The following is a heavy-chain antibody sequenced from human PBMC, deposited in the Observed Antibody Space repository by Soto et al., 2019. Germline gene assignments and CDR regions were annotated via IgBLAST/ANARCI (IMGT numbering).Heavy chain of an antibody. Sequence: PSETLSLTCAVSGGSFSGYFWTWIRQAPGKGLEWIGEITHSGGTNYNSSLKSRVMISVDTSKKQFSLILSSVTAADTAVYYCARDRQFYHFWSGYENEGPDGLDVWGQGTTVTV. CDR3: ARDRQFYHFWSGYENEGPDGLDV. CDR1: GGSFSGYF. J-gene: IGHJ6*02. CDR2: ITHSGGT. D-gene: IGHD3-3*02. V-gene: IGHV4-34*01.